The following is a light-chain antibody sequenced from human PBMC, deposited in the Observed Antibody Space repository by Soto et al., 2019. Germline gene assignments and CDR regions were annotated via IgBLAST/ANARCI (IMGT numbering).Light chain of an antibody. Sequence: DIQMTQSASSLSASVGDRVTITCQASQDISNYLNWYQQKPGKAPKLLIYDASNLETGVPSRSSGSGSGTDFTLTISSLQPEHFATYYCQQSYSTPGTFGQGTKVDIK. CDR3: QQSYSTPGT. V-gene: IGKV1-39*01. CDR1: QDISNY. CDR2: DAS. J-gene: IGKJ1*01.